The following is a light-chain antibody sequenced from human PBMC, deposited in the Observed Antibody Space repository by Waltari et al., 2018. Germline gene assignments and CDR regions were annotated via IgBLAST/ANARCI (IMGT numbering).Light chain of an antibody. Sequence: EIVLTQSPTTLSLSPGERATLSCRASQSVSSYLVWYQQKPGQAPKSLIYDASNRATGVPARFSGSGSGTDFTLTINSLEPEDFAVYYCQQRSNWPITFGQGTRLEIK. CDR2: DAS. CDR3: QQRSNWPIT. J-gene: IGKJ5*01. CDR1: QSVSSY. V-gene: IGKV3-11*01.